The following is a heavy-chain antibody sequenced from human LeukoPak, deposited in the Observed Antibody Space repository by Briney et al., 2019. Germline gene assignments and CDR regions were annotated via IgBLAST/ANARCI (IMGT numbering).Heavy chain of an antibody. J-gene: IGHJ4*02. D-gene: IGHD3-22*01. Sequence: PSETLSLTCAVYGGSFSGYYWSCIRQPPGKGLEWIGEINHSGSTNYNPSLKSRVTISVDTSKNQFSLKLSSVTAADTAVYYCARGRAYYYDSSGYFPLDYWGQGTLVTVSS. CDR1: GGSFSGYY. CDR3: ARGRAYYYDSSGYFPLDY. V-gene: IGHV4-34*01. CDR2: INHSGST.